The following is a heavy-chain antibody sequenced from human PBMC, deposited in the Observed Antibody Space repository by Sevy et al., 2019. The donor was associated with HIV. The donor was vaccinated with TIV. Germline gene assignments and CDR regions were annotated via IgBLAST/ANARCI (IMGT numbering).Heavy chain of an antibody. CDR1: GASISSGGYS. CDR3: ARGRVWDTSSYYGAFDV. J-gene: IGHJ3*01. CDR2: IFQSGAT. Sequence: SETLSLTCAVSGASISSGGYSWNWIRQPPGKGLEWMGYIFQSGATYYIPSLQSRVTISVDMSKNQFSLNLRSLTVADTAVYYCARGRVWDTSSYYGAFDVWGQGTTVTVSS. V-gene: IGHV4-30-2*01. D-gene: IGHD2-2*01.